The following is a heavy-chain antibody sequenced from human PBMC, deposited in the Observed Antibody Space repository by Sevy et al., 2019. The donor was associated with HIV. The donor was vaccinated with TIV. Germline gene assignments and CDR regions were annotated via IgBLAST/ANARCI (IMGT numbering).Heavy chain of an antibody. V-gene: IGHV3-48*01. CDR2: ISSSSSTI. Sequence: GGSLRLSCAASGFTFSSYSMSWVRQAPGKGLEWVSYISSSSSTIYNADSVKGRFTISRDNAKNSLYLQMNSLRAEDTAVYYCARANRGYSPDYWGQGTLVTVSS. CDR1: GFTFSSYS. J-gene: IGHJ4*02. CDR3: ARANRGYSPDY. D-gene: IGHD5-18*01.